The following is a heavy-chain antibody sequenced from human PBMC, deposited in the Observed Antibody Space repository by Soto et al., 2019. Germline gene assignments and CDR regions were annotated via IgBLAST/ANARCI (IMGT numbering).Heavy chain of an antibody. CDR2: IYYSGNT. V-gene: IGHV4-30-4*01. Sequence: QVQLQESGPGLVKPSQTLSLTCTVSGGSISSGDYYWSWVRQPPGKGLEWIGYIYYSGNTYYNPSLKRRVTTSIDTSKNQFSLNLSSVTAADTAVYYCARDGTVTLYRYFDLWGRGTLVTVSS. CDR3: ARDGTVTLYRYFDL. J-gene: IGHJ2*01. D-gene: IGHD4-17*01. CDR1: GGSISSGDYY.